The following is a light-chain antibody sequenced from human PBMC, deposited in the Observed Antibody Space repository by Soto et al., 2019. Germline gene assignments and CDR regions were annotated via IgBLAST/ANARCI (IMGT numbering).Light chain of an antibody. Sequence: EIVMTQSPATLSVSPGERATLSCRASQSVSSNLAWYQQKPGQAHRLLIYGASTRATGIPARFSGSGSGTEFTHTISSLQSEDFAVYYCQQYNNWPRTFGQGIKVEIK. CDR2: GAS. CDR3: QQYNNWPRT. J-gene: IGKJ1*01. CDR1: QSVSSN. V-gene: IGKV3-15*01.